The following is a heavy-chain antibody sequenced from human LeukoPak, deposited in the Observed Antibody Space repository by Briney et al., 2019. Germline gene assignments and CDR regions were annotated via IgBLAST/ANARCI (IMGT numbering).Heavy chain of an antibody. D-gene: IGHD2-8*01. CDR2: IIPNSGGT. Sequence: ASVKVSCKASGYTFIGYYMHWVRQAPGQGLEWLGYIIPNSGGTTYAQKFQGRVTMTRDTSISAAYLDLSGLRSDDTAVYYCSTEDKYCTSSTCGDSWGQGTLVTVSS. V-gene: IGHV1-2*02. J-gene: IGHJ4*02. CDR3: STEDKYCTSSTCGDS. CDR1: GYTFIGYY.